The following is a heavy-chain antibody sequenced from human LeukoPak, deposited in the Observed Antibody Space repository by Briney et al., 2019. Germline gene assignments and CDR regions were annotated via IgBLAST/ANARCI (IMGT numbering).Heavy chain of an antibody. CDR1: GGSFSGYY. D-gene: IGHD1-26*01. Sequence: PSETLSLTCAVYGGSFSGYYWSWIRQPPGNGLEWIGEVNHSASTNENPSLKSRVTISVDTSKNQFSLKLSSVTAADTAVYYCASLPPNRSIARRGVGATTGKNYYYYMDVWGKGTTVTVSS. CDR3: ASLPPNRSIARRGVGATTGKNYYYYMDV. J-gene: IGHJ6*03. V-gene: IGHV4-34*01. CDR2: VNHSAST.